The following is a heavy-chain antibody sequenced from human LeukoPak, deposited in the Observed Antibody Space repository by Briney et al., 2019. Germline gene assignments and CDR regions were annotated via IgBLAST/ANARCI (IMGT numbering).Heavy chain of an antibody. Sequence: SVKVSCKASGGTFSSYAISRVRQAPGQGLEWMGRIIPILGIANYAQKFQGRVTITADKSTSTAYMELSSLRSEDTAVCYCARSDSGTYAFDIWGQGTMVTVSS. CDR2: IIPILGIA. CDR3: ARSDSGTYAFDI. V-gene: IGHV1-69*04. J-gene: IGHJ3*02. D-gene: IGHD2-21*01. CDR1: GGTFSSYA.